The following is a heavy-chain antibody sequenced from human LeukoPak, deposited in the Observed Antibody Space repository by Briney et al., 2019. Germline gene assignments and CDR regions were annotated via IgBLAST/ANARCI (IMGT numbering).Heavy chain of an antibody. D-gene: IGHD3-10*01. J-gene: IGHJ6*02. CDR3: AKAHGSGSSYYYYYGMDV. V-gene: IGHV3-23*01. CDR2: ISGSGGST. Sequence: GGSLRLSCAASGFTFSTYAVSWVRQAPGKGLEWVSAISGSGGSTYYADSVKGRFTISRDNPKNTLYLQMNSLRGDDTAVYYCAKAHGSGSSYYYYYGMDVWGQGTTVTVSS. CDR1: GFTFSTYA.